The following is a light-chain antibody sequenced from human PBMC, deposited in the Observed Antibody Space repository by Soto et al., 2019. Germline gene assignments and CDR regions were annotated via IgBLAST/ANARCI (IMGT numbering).Light chain of an antibody. J-gene: IGKJ1*01. CDR3: LQYNAYSWT. CDR2: DAS. CDR1: QSISTW. Sequence: DIQMTQSPSTLSAAVGDRVTITCRASQSISTWLAWYQQKPGKAPKLLIYDASSFESGVPLRFSGSGAGTEFTPTISSLQPDDFATYYCLQYNAYSWTFGQGTKVDIK. V-gene: IGKV1-5*01.